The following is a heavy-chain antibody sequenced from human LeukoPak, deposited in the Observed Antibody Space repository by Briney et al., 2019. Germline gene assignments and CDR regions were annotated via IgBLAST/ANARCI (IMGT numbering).Heavy chain of an antibody. CDR3: AKDWGFQFASGSYCEY. J-gene: IGHJ4*02. CDR2: ISYDGSNK. CDR1: GFSFTNYG. V-gene: IGHV3-30*18. D-gene: IGHD3-10*01. Sequence: GGSLILSCAASGFSFTNYGMHWVRQAPGKGLQWVADISYDGSNKYYADSVTGRFSISRDNSKNTLYLQMNSLRAEDTAVYYCAKDWGFQFASGSYCEYWGRGTLVTVSS.